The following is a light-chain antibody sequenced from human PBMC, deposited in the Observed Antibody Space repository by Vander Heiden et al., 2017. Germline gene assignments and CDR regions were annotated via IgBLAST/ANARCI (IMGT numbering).Light chain of an antibody. J-gene: IGKJ4*01. CDR2: GAY. V-gene: IGKV1-39*01. CDR1: QTISDH. CDR3: QQCHSTLLT. Sequence: DTQITQFPSSLSASVRDRVIITCRASQTISDHLYWYQQKPGKAPRLLIYGAYSLQSGVPSRFSGSGSGTHFTLTINSLQPEDSATYYCQQCHSTLLTFGGGTKLEIK.